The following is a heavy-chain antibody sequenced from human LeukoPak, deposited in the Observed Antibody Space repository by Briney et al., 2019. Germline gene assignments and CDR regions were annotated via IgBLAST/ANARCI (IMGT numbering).Heavy chain of an antibody. Sequence: GGSLRLSCAASGFTFSSYVVNWVRQAPGKGLEWASSISSSSSYIYYADSVKGRFTISRDNAKNSLYLQMNSLRAEDTAVYYCARDTAAAGTDYWGQGTLVTVSS. V-gene: IGHV3-21*01. CDR2: ISSSSSYI. CDR3: ARDTAAAGTDY. J-gene: IGHJ4*02. D-gene: IGHD6-13*01. CDR1: GFTFSSYV.